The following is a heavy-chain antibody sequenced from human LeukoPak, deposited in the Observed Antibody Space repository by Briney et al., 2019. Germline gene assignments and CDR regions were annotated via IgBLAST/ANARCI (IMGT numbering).Heavy chain of an antibody. CDR2: IYHSGST. D-gene: IGHD6-19*01. J-gene: IGHJ4*02. Sequence: PSGTLSLTCAVSGGSISSSNWWSWVRQPPGKGLEWIGEIYHSGSTDYNPSLKSRVTISVDKSKNQFSLKLSSVTAADTAVYYCARGLRIVVAGLFDYWGQGTLVTVSS. V-gene: IGHV4-4*02. CDR1: GGSISSSNW. CDR3: ARGLRIVVAGLFDY.